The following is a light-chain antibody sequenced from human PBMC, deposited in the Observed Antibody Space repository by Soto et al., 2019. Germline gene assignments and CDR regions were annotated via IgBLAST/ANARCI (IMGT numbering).Light chain of an antibody. CDR1: QSLLHSEGRTY. Sequence: DIALTQTPLSLSVTPGQTASISCSSSQSLLHSEGRTYLYWYLQKPGQPPQLLIQEVSNRLSGVPDRFSGSGAGTDFTLKISRVEAEDVGVYYCMQSLQPPLTFGGGTKVDIK. CDR3: MQSLQPPLT. V-gene: IGKV2D-29*01. CDR2: EVS. J-gene: IGKJ4*01.